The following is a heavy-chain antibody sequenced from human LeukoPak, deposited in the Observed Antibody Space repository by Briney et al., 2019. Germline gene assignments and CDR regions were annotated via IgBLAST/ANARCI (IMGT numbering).Heavy chain of an antibody. CDR1: GFTFSSYG. Sequence: PGGSLRLSCAASGFTFSSYGMHWVRQAPGKGLEWVAFIRYDGSNKYYADSMKGRFTISRDNSKNTLYLQMNSLRAEDTAVYYCAKDTVDIVVVPAAMSFDYWGQGTLVTVSS. J-gene: IGHJ4*02. CDR3: AKDTVDIVVVPAAMSFDY. CDR2: IRYDGSNK. D-gene: IGHD2-2*01. V-gene: IGHV3-30*02.